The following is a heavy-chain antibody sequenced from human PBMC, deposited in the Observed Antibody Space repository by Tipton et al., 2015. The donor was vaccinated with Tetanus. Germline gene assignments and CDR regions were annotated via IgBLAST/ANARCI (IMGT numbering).Heavy chain of an antibody. J-gene: IGHJ4*02. V-gene: IGHV3-23*01. Sequence: SLRLSCAASGFTFNTHAMDWVRQLPGKGLEWVAGIFGSGSVANYADSVKGRFIISRDNSENMLYLQMRDLRADDTAVYYCVKEDRRRAESYFDFWGQGTLVTVSS. CDR2: IFGSGSVA. CDR3: VKEDRRRAESYFDF. CDR1: GFTFNTHA. D-gene: IGHD3-16*02.